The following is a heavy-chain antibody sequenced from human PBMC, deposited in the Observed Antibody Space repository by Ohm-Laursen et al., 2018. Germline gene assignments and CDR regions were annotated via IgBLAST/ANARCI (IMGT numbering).Heavy chain of an antibody. CDR3: ARAGYSYGYALH. CDR2: IWHDGITK. V-gene: IGHV3-33*01. D-gene: IGHD5-18*01. J-gene: IGHJ4*02. CDR1: GFTFSDYN. Sequence: SLRLSCAASGFTFSDYNIHWVRRAPGQGLEWVAVIWHDGITKYYADSVKGRFTISRDNSKNTLYLQMNSLRDEDRAVYYCARAGYSYGYALHWGQGTLVTVSS.